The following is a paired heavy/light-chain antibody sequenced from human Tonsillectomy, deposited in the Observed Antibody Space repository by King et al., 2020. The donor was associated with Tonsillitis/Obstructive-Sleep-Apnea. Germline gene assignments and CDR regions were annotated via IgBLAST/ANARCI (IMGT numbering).Heavy chain of an antibody. Sequence: QVQLVQSGAEVKKPGASVKVSCKVSGYTLTELSIHWVRQAPGKGLEWMGGFDPEDGETIYSQKFQGRVTVTEDTSTDTAYMELSSLRFEDTAVYFCARAAPYKSIYYMDVWGKGTTVTVSS. CDR2: FDPEDGET. D-gene: IGHD1-20*01. CDR1: GYTLTELS. J-gene: IGHJ6*03. V-gene: IGHV1-24*01. CDR3: ARAAPYKSIYYMDV.
Light chain of an antibody. CDR3: QAWDSSTGYV. CDR1: KLGNKY. CDR2: QDN. V-gene: IGLV3-1*01. Sequence: SYELTQPPSVSVSAGQTASITCSGDKLGNKYTSWYQQKPGQPPVVVIYQDNKRPSGIPERFSGSNSAITATLTISGTQAMDEADYYCQAWDSSTGYVFGTGTKVTVL. J-gene: IGLJ1*01.